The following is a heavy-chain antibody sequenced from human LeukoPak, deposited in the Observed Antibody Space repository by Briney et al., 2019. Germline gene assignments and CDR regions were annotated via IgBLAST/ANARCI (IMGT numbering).Heavy chain of an antibody. V-gene: IGHV1-69*04. CDR2: IIPIFGIA. J-gene: IGHJ5*02. D-gene: IGHD2-2*02. Sequence: SVKVSCKASGGTFSSYAISWVRQAPGQGLEWMGRIIPIFGIANYAQKFQGRVTITADKSTSTAYMELSSLRSEDTAVYYCARGYCSSTSCYRGHWFDPWGQGTLVTVSS. CDR3: ARGYCSSTSCYRGHWFDP. CDR1: GGTFSSYA.